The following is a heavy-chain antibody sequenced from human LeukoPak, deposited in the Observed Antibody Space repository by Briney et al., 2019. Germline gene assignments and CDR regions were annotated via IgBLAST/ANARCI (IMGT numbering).Heavy chain of an antibody. Sequence: SQTLPLTCTVSGGSISSGGYYWSWIRQHPGKGLEWIGYIYYSGSTYYNPSLKSRVTISVDTSKNQFSLKLSSVTAADTAVYYCARGGGGNFDYWGQGTLVTVSS. J-gene: IGHJ4*02. CDR2: IYYSGST. CDR1: GGSISSGGYY. CDR3: ARGGGGNFDY. D-gene: IGHD3-16*01. V-gene: IGHV4-31*03.